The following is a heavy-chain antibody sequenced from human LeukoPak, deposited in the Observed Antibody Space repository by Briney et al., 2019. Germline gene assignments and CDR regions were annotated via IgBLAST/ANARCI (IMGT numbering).Heavy chain of an antibody. Sequence: GGSRRLSCAASGLTFDDYAMHWCRQAPGKGREWGCLISVEAGSTDYADSVKGRFTIPRDNSKNYLYLQMNSLRTEDTALYYCAKHRSGIVGPFDYWGQGNLVTVSS. V-gene: IGHV3-43*02. CDR3: AKHRSGIVGPFDY. D-gene: IGHD3-10*01. CDR1: GLTFDDYA. CDR2: ISVEAGST. J-gene: IGHJ4*02.